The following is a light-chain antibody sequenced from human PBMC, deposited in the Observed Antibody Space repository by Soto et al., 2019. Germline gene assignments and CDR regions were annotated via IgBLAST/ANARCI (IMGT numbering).Light chain of an antibody. J-gene: IGKJ2*01. CDR2: GAT. Sequence: EIVLTQSPGTLSLSPGERGTLSCRASQSVSSSYLAWYQQRRGQAPRLLIYGATSRATGIPDRFSGSGSEIDFTLTISRLEPEDFAVYYCQQYNNWLYTFGQGTKVDIK. CDR1: QSVSSSY. V-gene: IGKV3-20*01. CDR3: QQYNNWLYT.